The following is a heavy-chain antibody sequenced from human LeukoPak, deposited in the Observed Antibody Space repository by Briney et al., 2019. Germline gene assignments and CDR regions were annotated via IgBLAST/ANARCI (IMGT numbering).Heavy chain of an antibody. CDR3: ARDVAYSAFDY. CDR1: GFTFSSRDW. J-gene: IGHJ4*02. D-gene: IGHD2-21*01. CDR2: IKQDGSEK. Sequence: GGSLRLSCVASGFTFSSRDWMTWVRQAPGKGLEWVANIKQDGSEKNYVDSVKGRFTISRDNAKNSVDLQMNSLRAEDTGVFYCARDVAYSAFDYWGQGTLVTVSS. V-gene: IGHV3-7*01.